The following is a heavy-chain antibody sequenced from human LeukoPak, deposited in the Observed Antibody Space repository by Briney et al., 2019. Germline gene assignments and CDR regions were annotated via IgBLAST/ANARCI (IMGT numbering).Heavy chain of an antibody. CDR3: ARDTVVVPAAILRYYYYGMDV. V-gene: IGHV3-30-3*01. J-gene: IGHJ6*02. CDR1: GFTFSSYA. D-gene: IGHD2-2*02. Sequence: PGGSLRLSSAASGFTFSSYAMHWVRQAPGKGLEWVAVISYDGSNKYYADSVKGRFTISRDNSKNTLYLQMNSLRAEDTAVYYCARDTVVVPAAILRYYYYGMDVWGQGTTVTVSS. CDR2: ISYDGSNK.